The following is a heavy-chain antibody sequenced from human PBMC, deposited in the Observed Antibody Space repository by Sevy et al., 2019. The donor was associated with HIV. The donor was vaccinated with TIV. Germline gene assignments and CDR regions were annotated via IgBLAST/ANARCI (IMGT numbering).Heavy chain of an antibody. J-gene: IGHJ6*02. CDR2: INSDGSST. V-gene: IGHV3-74*01. CDR1: GFTFSSYW. D-gene: IGHD2-2*01. Sequence: GGSLRLSCAASGFTFSSYWMHWVRQAPGKGLVWVSRINSDGSSTSYADSVKGRFTISRDNAKNTLYLQMNSLRAEDTAVYYCARDLSDIVVEPAARYYYGMDVWGQGTTVTVSS. CDR3: ARDLSDIVVEPAARYYYGMDV.